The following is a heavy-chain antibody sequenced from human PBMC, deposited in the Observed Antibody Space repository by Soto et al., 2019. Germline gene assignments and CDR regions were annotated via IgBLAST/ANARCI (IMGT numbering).Heavy chain of an antibody. J-gene: IGHJ4*02. CDR2: ILSKAGNYAT. Sequence: EVQLVESGGGLVQPGGSLKLSCAASGFIFSGSAVHWVCHASGKGLEWVGRILSKAGNYATSYPASMKGRFTISRDDSENTAFVQMKSMKTENTAVYYCIRGASPYYYDLWGLGTMIAVPS. V-gene: IGHV3-73*01. D-gene: IGHD1-26*01. CDR3: IRGASPYYYDL. CDR1: GFIFSGSA.